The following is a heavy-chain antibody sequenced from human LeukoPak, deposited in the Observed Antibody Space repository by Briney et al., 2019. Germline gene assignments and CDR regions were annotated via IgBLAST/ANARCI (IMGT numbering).Heavy chain of an antibody. V-gene: IGHV1-18*01. D-gene: IGHD3-22*01. Sequence: SVKVSCKASGYTFTNYGISWVRQAPGQGLEWMGWISAYNGNINYAQELQGRVTVTIDTSTSTAYMELRSLRSDDTAVYYCARPGAQRDDRRAFDIWGQGTMVTVSS. CDR2: ISAYNGNI. CDR3: ARPGAQRDDRRAFDI. J-gene: IGHJ3*02. CDR1: GYTFTNYG.